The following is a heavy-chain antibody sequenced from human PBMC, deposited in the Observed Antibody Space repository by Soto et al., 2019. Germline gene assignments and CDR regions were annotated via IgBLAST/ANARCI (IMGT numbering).Heavy chain of an antibody. CDR2: ISAYNGNT. J-gene: IGHJ3*02. Sequence: ASVKVSCKASGYTFTSYGISWVRQAPGQGLEWMGWISAYNGNTNYAQKLQGRVTMTTDTSTSTAYMELRSLRSDDTVVYYCASTDIVARIAAFDIWGQGTMVTVSS. CDR1: GYTFTSYG. D-gene: IGHD5-12*01. V-gene: IGHV1-18*01. CDR3: ASTDIVARIAAFDI.